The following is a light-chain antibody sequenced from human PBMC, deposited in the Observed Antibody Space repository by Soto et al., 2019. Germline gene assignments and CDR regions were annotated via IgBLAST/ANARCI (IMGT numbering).Light chain of an antibody. CDR1: QDISNY. V-gene: IGKV1-33*01. Sequence: DIQMTQSPSSLSASVGDRVTITCQASQDISNYLNWYQQKPGKAPKLLIYDASNLETGVPSRFSGGGSGTHFIFTISSLQPEDIATYYCQQYENVPLTFGGGTKVDIK. CDR2: DAS. J-gene: IGKJ4*01. CDR3: QQYENVPLT.